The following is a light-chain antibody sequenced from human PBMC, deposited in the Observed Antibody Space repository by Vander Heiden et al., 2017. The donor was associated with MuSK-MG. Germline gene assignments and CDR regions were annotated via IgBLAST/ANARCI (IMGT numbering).Light chain of an antibody. CDR1: SSNIGAGYE. CDR3: QAYDRSLSGSLHVV. Sequence: QSVLTQPPSVSGAPGQRVTISCTGSSSNIGAGYEVHWYQQLPGTAHKLLIYGISKRPSGVPDRFSGSKSGTSASLGITALQAEDEADYYCQAYDRSLSGSLHVVFGGGTKLTVL. CDR2: GIS. J-gene: IGLJ2*01. V-gene: IGLV1-40*01.